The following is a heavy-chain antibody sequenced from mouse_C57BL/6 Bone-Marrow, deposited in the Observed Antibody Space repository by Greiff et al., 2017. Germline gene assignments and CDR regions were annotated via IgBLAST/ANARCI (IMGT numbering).Heavy chain of an antibody. CDR1: GYTFTDHT. CDR2: IYPRAGST. Sequence: VQLQQSDAELVKPGASVKISCKVSGYTFTDHTIHWMKQRPEQGLAWIGYIYPRAGSTKYNEKFKGKATLTAANSSSTAYMQLNSLTSEDSAVYFCARDPYYYGSLGVWGTGTTVTVSS. D-gene: IGHD1-1*01. V-gene: IGHV1-78*01. J-gene: IGHJ1*03. CDR3: ARDPYYYGSLGV.